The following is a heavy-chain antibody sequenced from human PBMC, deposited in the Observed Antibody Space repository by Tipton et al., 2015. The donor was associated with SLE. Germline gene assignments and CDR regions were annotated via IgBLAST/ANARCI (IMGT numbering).Heavy chain of an antibody. CDR3: AKPSSSGTTSAFDS. J-gene: IGHJ4*02. D-gene: IGHD1-1*01. CDR2: ISGSGGST. CDR1: GFTFSSYA. V-gene: IGHV3-23*01. Sequence: SLRLSCAASGFTFSSYAMSWVRQAPGKGLEWVSAISGSGGSTYYADSVKGRFTISRDNSKNTLYLQMKNLRIEDTAIYYCAKPSSSGTTSAFDSWGQGSLVTVSS.